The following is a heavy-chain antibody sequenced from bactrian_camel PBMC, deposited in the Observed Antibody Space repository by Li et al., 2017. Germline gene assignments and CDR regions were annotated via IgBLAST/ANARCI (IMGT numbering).Heavy chain of an antibody. Sequence: HVQLVESGGGSVQVGGSLRLSSTASEYLNGDHCMGWFRQVPGEERKWIAIIYPDGGKVVYDDSVKGRFTISQDNGKKAMYLQMNNLKPEDTGTYYCVVRGGARCSRVGDFIYWGEGTQVTVS. CDR3: VVRGGARCSRVGDFIY. D-gene: IGHD4*01. J-gene: IGHJ4*01. V-gene: IGHV3S54*01. CDR2: IYPDGGKV. CDR1: EYLNGDHC.